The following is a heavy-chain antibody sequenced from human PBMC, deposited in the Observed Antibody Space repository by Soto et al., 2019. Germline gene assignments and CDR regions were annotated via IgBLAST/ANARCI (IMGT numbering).Heavy chain of an antibody. V-gene: IGHV3-53*01. CDR3: ARDRVESGYPEYFQH. J-gene: IGHJ1*01. CDR2: IYSGGST. Sequence: EAQLVESGGGLIQPGGSLRLSCAASGFTVSSNYMSWVRQAPGKGLEWVSVIYSGGSTYYADSVKGRFTISRDNSKNTLYLQMNSLRAEDTAVYYCARDRVESGYPEYFQHWGQRTLVTVSS. D-gene: IGHD3-22*01. CDR1: GFTVSSNY.